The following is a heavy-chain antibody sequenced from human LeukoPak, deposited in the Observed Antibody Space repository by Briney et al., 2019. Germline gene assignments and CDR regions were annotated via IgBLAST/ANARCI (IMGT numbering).Heavy chain of an antibody. J-gene: IGHJ4*02. CDR3: ARVWNYALDY. CDR2: IYTHGTT. V-gene: IGHV4-61*09. D-gene: IGHD1-7*01. CDR1: GDSISSGSYS. Sequence: SETLSLTCTVSGDSISSGSYSWAWVRQPAGKGLEWIGHIYTHGTTNYNPSLRSRVTLSVDTSKNQFSLEVTSVTAADTAVYYCARVWNYALDYWGQGTLVTVSS.